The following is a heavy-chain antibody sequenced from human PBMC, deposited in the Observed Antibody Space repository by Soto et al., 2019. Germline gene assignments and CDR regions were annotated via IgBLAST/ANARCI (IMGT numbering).Heavy chain of an antibody. Sequence: SETLSLTCAVYGGSFSGYYWSWIRQPPGKGLEWIGEINHSGSTNYNPSLKSRVTISVDTSKNQFSLKLSSVTAADTAVYYCARSTGYGDSYFDYWGRGTLVT. CDR1: GGSFSGYY. V-gene: IGHV4-34*01. CDR2: INHSGST. CDR3: ARSTGYGDSYFDY. J-gene: IGHJ4*02. D-gene: IGHD4-17*01.